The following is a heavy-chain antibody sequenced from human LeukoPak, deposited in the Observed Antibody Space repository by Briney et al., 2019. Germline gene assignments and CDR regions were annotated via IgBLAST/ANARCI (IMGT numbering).Heavy chain of an antibody. D-gene: IGHD6-13*01. Sequence: GGSLRLSCAASGFTFSSYGMHWVRQAPGKGLEWVAVIWYDGSNKYYADSVKGRFTISRDKSKNTLYLQMNSLRAEDTAVYYCAKDGSSNLYGWFDPWGQGTLVTVSS. CDR2: IWYDGSNK. CDR3: AKDGSSNLYGWFDP. CDR1: GFTFSSYG. V-gene: IGHV3-33*03. J-gene: IGHJ5*02.